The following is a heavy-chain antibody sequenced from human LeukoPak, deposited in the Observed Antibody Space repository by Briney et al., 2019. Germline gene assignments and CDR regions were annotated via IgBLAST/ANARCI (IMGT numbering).Heavy chain of an antibody. Sequence: PSETLSLTCTVSGGSISSYYWSWIRQPAGKGLEWIGRIYTSGSTNYNPSLKSRVTMSVDTSKNQFSLKLSSVTAADTAVYYCASLYDSSGSPVIFDYWGQGTLVTVSS. CDR3: ASLYDSSGSPVIFDY. CDR1: GGSISSYY. J-gene: IGHJ4*02. V-gene: IGHV4-4*07. D-gene: IGHD3-22*01. CDR2: IYTSGST.